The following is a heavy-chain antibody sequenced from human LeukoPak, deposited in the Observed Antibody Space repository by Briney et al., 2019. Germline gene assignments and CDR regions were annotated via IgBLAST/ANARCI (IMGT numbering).Heavy chain of an antibody. Sequence: GGSLRLSCAASGFTFSSYWMSWVRQAPGKGLQWVSGISPRGDITYYADSVKGRFTISRDNSKNTLYLEVISLTAEDTAVYYCAKDDAWLQFGEWSQGTLVTVSS. CDR3: AKDDAWLQFGE. CDR2: ISPRGDIT. J-gene: IGHJ4*02. D-gene: IGHD3-10*01. CDR1: GFTFSSYW. V-gene: IGHV3-23*01.